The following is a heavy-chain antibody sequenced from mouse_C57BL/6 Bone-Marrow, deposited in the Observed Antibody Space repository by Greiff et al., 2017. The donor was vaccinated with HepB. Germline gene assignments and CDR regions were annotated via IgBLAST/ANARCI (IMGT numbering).Heavy chain of an antibody. CDR1: GYTFTDYE. J-gene: IGHJ2*01. V-gene: IGHV1-15*01. CDR2: IDPETGGT. CDR3: TRCVGSSLDY. Sequence: VQRVESGAELVRPGASVTLSCKASGYTFTDYEMHWVKQTPVHGLEWIGAIDPETGGTAYNQKFKGKAILTADKSSSTAYMELRSLTSEDSAVYYCTRCVGSSLDYWGQGTTLTVSS. D-gene: IGHD1-1*01.